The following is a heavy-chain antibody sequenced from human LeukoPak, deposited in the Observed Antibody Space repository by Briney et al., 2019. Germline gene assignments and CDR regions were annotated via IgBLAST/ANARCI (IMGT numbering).Heavy chain of an antibody. CDR1: GFDFNIYE. CDR3: AGSRYPEPQALNY. CDR2: ISSDCATI. D-gene: IGHD3-10*01. Sequence: GGSLRLSCAASGFDFNIYEMNWVRQGPGKGLEWVSYISSDCATIYSADSQTGRFNISRDNMKSSLFLQMSSLGAEDTAVYYCAGSRYPEPQALNYWGQGTLVIVS. J-gene: IGHJ4*02. V-gene: IGHV3-48*03.